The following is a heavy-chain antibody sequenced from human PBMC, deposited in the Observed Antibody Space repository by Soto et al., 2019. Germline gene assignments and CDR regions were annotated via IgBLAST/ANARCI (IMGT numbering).Heavy chain of an antibody. CDR3: AREVSTVTTNTTLCLGLHN. J-gene: IGHJ1*01. CDR1: GGTLSSYP. CDR2: IIPIFGTA. Sequence: SSVKVSRKASGGTLSSYPISWVLQAPGQGLEWMGGIIPIFGTANYAQKFQGRVTITADKSTSTAYMELSSLRSEDTAVYYCAREVSTVTTNTTLCLGLHNWGQGTLVTVSS. V-gene: IGHV1-69*06. D-gene: IGHD4-17*01.